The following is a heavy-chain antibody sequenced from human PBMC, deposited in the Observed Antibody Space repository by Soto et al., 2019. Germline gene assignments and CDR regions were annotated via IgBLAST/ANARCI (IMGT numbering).Heavy chain of an antibody. CDR3: ARGQTNIWYFDH. CDR1: GGSGSGYH. CDR2: IYYSGTT. J-gene: IGHJ4*02. V-gene: IGHV4-59*02. Sequence: QVQLQESGPRLVKPSETLSLTCSVSGGSGSGYHWNWVRQPPGKRLEGIGHIYYSGTTNYNPSLKSRITLSVDTSKNQFSLKMNSVTAADTAVYYCARGQTNIWYFDHWGQGTLVTVSS.